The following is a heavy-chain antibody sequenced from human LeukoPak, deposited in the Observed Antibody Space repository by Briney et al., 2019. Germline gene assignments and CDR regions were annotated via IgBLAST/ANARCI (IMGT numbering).Heavy chain of an antibody. CDR3: ARDTVVTYYYDSSGYRPLGY. V-gene: IGHV7-4-1*02. D-gene: IGHD3-22*01. Sequence: ASVKVSCKASGYTFTSYAMNWVRQAPGQGLEWMGWINTNTGNPTYAQGFTGRFVFSLDTSVSTAYLQISSLKAEDTAVYYCARDTVVTYYYDSSGYRPLGYWGQGTLVTVTS. CDR2: INTNTGNP. J-gene: IGHJ4*02. CDR1: GYTFTSYA.